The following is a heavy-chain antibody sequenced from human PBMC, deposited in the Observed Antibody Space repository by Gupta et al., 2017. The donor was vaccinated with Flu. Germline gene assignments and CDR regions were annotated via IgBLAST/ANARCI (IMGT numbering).Heavy chain of an antibody. Sequence: QVQLVESGGGFVKPGGSLRLSCTASGFNFRDYYMTWIRQAPGKGLEWVSYLSTTGDTKLYSASVMGRFTISRDNTKNSLSLQMNGLRADDTAMYFCARGGLYDFWSGSPNFDYWGRGVLVSVSS. D-gene: IGHD3-3*01. CDR1: GFNFRDYY. CDR2: LSTTGDTK. CDR3: ARGGLYDFWSGSPNFDY. V-gene: IGHV3-11*01. J-gene: IGHJ4*02.